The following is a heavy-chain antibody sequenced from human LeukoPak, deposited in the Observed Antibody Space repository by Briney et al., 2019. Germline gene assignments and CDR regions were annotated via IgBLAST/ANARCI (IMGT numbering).Heavy chain of an antibody. CDR1: GGSISSGSYY. CDR3: ARDGVYYYGSGSSDYYYYYYMDV. V-gene: IGHV4-61*02. CDR2: IYTSGST. J-gene: IGHJ6*03. D-gene: IGHD3-10*01. Sequence: SQTLSLTCTVSGGSISSGSYYWSWIRQPAGKGLEWIGRIYTSGSTNYNPSLKSRVTISVDTSKNQFSLKLSSMTAADTAVYYCARDGVYYYGSGSSDYYYYYYMDVWGKGTTVTVSS.